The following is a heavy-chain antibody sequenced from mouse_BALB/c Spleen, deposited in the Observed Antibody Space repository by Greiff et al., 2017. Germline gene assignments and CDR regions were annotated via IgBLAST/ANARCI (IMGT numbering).Heavy chain of an antibody. CDR2: INSNGGST. V-gene: IGHV5-6-3*01. D-gene: IGHD1-1*01. Sequence: EVKLVESGGGLVQPGGSLKLSCAASGFTFSSYGMSWVRQTPDKRLELVATINSNGGSTYYPDSVKGRFTISRDNAKNTLYLQMSSLKSEDTAMYYCARHYYGSSYGGRYFDVWGAGTTVTVSA. J-gene: IGHJ1*01. CDR3: ARHYYGSSYGGRYFDV. CDR1: GFTFSSYG.